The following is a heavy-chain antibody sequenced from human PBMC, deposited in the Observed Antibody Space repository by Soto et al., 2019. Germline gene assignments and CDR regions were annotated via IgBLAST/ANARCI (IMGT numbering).Heavy chain of an antibody. CDR1: GDSVSSNSAA. J-gene: IGHJ3*02. Sequence: PSQTLSLTCALPGDSVSSNSAAWNCIRQSPSRGLEWLGRTYYRSKWYNDYAVSVKSRITINPDTSKNQFSLQLNSVTPEDTAVYYCARGVPLLTVAGLNDAFDIWGQGTMVTVSS. D-gene: IGHD6-19*01. CDR2: TYYRSKWYN. CDR3: ARGVPLLTVAGLNDAFDI. V-gene: IGHV6-1*01.